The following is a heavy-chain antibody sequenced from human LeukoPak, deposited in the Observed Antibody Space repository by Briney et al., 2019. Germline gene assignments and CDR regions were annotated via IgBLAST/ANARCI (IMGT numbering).Heavy chain of an antibody. CDR1: GLTFNNYP. D-gene: IGHD3-10*01. CDR2: IGYDGRFK. CDR3: ARDPKTGSPDYFDY. J-gene: IGHJ4*02. Sequence: GGSLRLSCATSGLTFNNYPMHWVRLAPGKGLEWVAVIGYDGRFKFHSDSVKGRFTISRDDSKNTLYLQMNSLRPEDTALYYCARDPKTGSPDYFDYWGQGTLVTVST. V-gene: IGHV3-30*04.